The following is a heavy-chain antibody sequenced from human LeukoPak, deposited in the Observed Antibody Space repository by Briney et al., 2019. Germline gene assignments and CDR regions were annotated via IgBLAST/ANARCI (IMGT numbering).Heavy chain of an antibody. J-gene: IGHJ4*02. CDR2: IYHSGST. V-gene: IGHV4-4*02. Sequence: SETLSLTCAVSGGSISSSNWWSWVRQPPGKWLEWIGEIYHSGSTNYNPSLKSRVTISVDKSKNQFSLRLSSVTAADTAVYYCARASGWYDHNYFDYWGQGTLVTVSS. CDR1: GGSISSSNW. D-gene: IGHD6-19*01. CDR3: ARASGWYDHNYFDY.